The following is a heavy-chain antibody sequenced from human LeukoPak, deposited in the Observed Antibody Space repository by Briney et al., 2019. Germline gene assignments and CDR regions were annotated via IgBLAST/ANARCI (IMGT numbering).Heavy chain of an antibody. CDR2: ISAYNGNT. CDR1: GYAFISYG. D-gene: IGHD2-21*02. J-gene: IGHJ4*02. V-gene: IGHV1-18*01. CDR3: ARRRAYCGGDCYRVNDY. Sequence: ASVKVSCKASGYAFISYGISWVRQAPGQGLEWMGWISAYNGNTNYAQKLQGRVTMTTDTSTSTAYMELRSPRSDDTAVYYCARRRAYCGGDCYRVNDYWGQGTLVIVSS.